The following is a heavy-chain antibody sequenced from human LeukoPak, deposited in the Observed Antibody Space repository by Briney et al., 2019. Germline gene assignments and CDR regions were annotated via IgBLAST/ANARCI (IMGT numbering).Heavy chain of an antibody. D-gene: IGHD5-18*01. V-gene: IGHV1-18*04. CDR1: GYTFTSYG. CDR3: ARAYTGFDY. Sequence: ASVKVSCKASGYTFTSYGISWVRQAPGQGLEWMGWISAYNSNTKHTQKLQGRVTMTTDTSTSTAYMELRSLRSDDTAVYYCARAYTGFDYWGQGTLVTVSS. J-gene: IGHJ4*02. CDR2: ISAYNSNT.